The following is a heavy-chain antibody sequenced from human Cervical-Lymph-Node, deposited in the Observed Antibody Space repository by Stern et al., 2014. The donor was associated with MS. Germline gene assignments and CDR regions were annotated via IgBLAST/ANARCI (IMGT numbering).Heavy chain of an antibody. J-gene: IGHJ6*02. V-gene: IGHV1-69*01. D-gene: IGHD2-2*01. Sequence: VQLVESGAEVKKPGSSVKVSCKASGDTFNSHTINWVRQAPGQGLEWGGGIMPTLGTANYAQKFQGRVTITADVSTSTAYMEVSSLRPEDMAVYYCAKSWGFSSYNGMDVWGQGTTVTVTS. CDR3: AKSWGFSSYNGMDV. CDR1: GDTFNSHT. CDR2: IMPTLGTA.